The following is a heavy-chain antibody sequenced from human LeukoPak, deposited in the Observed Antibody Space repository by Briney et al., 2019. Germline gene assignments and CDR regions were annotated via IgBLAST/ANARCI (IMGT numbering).Heavy chain of an antibody. D-gene: IGHD1-26*01. CDR3: ARDEVGGSYAY. CDR1: GFTFSSYW. V-gene: IGHV3-7*01. J-gene: IGHJ4*02. Sequence: GGSLRLSCAASGFTFSSYWMSWVRQAPGKGLEWVANIKQDGSEKDYVDSVKGRFTISRDNAKNSLYLEINSLRAEDTAVYYCARDEVGGSYAYWGQGTLVTVSS. CDR2: IKQDGSEK.